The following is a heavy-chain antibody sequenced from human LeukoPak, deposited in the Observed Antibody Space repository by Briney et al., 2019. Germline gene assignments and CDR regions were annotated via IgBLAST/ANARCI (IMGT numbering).Heavy chain of an antibody. V-gene: IGHV4-59*01. J-gene: IGHJ4*02. Sequence: SETLSLTCTVSGDSISSYYWSWIRQPPGKGLEWIGHIYYSGSTNYNPSLKSRVTISVDTSKNQFSLKLSSVTAADTAVYYCATYYYDSSGYYYKYWGQGTLVTVSS. CDR2: IYYSGST. CDR3: ATYYYDSSGYYYKY. CDR1: GDSISSYY. D-gene: IGHD3-22*01.